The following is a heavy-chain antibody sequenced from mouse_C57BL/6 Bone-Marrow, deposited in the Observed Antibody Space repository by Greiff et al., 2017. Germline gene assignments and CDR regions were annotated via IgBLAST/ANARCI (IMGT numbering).Heavy chain of an antibody. D-gene: IGHD1-1*01. CDR3: ARDGYYGSSYDWYFDV. J-gene: IGHJ1*03. Sequence: EVMLVESGGGLVKPGGSLKLSCAASGFTFSSYAMSWVRQTPEKRLEWVATISDGGSYTYYPDNVKGRFTISRDNAKNNLYLQMSHLKSEDTAMYYCARDGYYGSSYDWYFDVWGTGTTGTVSS. V-gene: IGHV5-4*01. CDR1: GFTFSSYA. CDR2: ISDGGSYT.